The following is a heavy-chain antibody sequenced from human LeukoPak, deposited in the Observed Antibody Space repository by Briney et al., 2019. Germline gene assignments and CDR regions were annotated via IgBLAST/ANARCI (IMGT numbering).Heavy chain of an antibody. CDR3: ANHASGSRWTYYFDY. CDR2: ISGSGGST. D-gene: IGHD1-26*01. Sequence: QTGGSLRLSCAAPGFTFSSYAMSWVRQAPGKGLEWVSAISGSGGSTYYADSVKGRFTISRDNSKNTLYLQMNSLRAEDTAVYYCANHASGSRWTYYFDYWGQGTLVTVSS. CDR1: GFTFSSYA. J-gene: IGHJ4*02. V-gene: IGHV3-23*01.